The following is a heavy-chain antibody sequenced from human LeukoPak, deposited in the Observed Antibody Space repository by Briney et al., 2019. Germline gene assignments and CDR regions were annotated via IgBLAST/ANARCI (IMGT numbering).Heavy chain of an antibody. CDR1: GGSISSYY. D-gene: IGHD6-13*01. CDR2: IYYSGST. Sequence: SETLSLTCTVSGGSISSYYWSWIRQPPGKGLEWIGYIYYSGSTNYNPSLKSRVTISVDTSKNQFSLKLSSVTAADTAVYYCARSSSSWYLGVDYWGQGTLVPVSS. J-gene: IGHJ4*02. CDR3: ARSSSSWYLGVDY. V-gene: IGHV4-59*01.